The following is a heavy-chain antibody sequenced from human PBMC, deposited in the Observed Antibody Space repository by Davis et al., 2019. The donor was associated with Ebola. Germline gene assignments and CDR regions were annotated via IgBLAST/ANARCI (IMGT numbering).Heavy chain of an antibody. Sequence: SVKVSCKASGYTFTSYGISWVRQAPGQGLEWMGGIIPIFGTANYAQKFQGRVTITADESTSTAYMELSSLRSEDTAVYYCASPGEVAATRLVAYYYGMDVWGQGTTVTVSS. CDR3: ASPGEVAATRLVAYYYGMDV. V-gene: IGHV1-69*13. CDR2: IIPIFGTA. CDR1: GYTFTSYG. J-gene: IGHJ6*02. D-gene: IGHD6-13*01.